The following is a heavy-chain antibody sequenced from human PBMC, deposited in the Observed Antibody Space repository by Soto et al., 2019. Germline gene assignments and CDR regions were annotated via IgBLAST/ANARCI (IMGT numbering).Heavy chain of an antibody. D-gene: IGHD6-13*01. CDR3: ARENTGYSSSCLDY. CDR1: GFSLSNARMG. V-gene: IGHV2-26*01. CDR2: IFSNDEK. Sequence: SGPTLVNPTETLTLTCTVSGFSLSNARMGVSWIRQPPGKALEWLAHIFSNDEKSYSTSLKSRLTISKDTSKSQVVLTMTNMDPVDTATYSCARENTGYSSSCLDYWGQGTLVTVSS. J-gene: IGHJ4*02.